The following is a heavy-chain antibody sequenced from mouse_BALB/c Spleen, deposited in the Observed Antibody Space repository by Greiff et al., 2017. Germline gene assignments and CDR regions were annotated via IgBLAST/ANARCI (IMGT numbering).Heavy chain of an antibody. D-gene: IGHD2-1*01. CDR2: ISSGGSYT. CDR3: ASNYDYAMDY. CDR1: GFTFSSYA. Sequence: EVMLVESGGGLVKPGGSLKLSCAASGFTFSSYAMSWVRQTPEKRLEWVATISSGGSYTYYPDSVKGRFTISRDNAKNTLYLQMSSLRSEDTAMYYCASNYDYAMDYWGQGTSVTVSS. J-gene: IGHJ4*01. V-gene: IGHV5-9-1*01.